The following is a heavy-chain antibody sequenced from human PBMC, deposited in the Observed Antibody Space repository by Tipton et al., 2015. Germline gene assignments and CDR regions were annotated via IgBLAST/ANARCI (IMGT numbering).Heavy chain of an antibody. V-gene: IGHV4-34*01. CDR3: ARGVKRDSYGKGGWFDP. J-gene: IGHJ5*02. CDR2: INHSGNT. Sequence: LRLSCAIFGGSFSANYWTWIRQPPGKGLEWIGEINHSGNTNYNPSLQSRVTISVDTSKNQFSLTLRSVTAADTAVYYCARGVKRDSYGKGGWFDPWGQGNLVTVSS. D-gene: IGHD5-18*01. CDR1: GGSFSANY.